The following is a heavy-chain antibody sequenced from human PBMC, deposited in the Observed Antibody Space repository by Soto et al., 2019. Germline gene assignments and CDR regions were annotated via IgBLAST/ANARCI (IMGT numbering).Heavy chain of an antibody. CDR2: VSHDGIIQ. CDR3: GKEGTPYTSSHLDN. V-gene: IGHV3-30*18. D-gene: IGHD6-19*01. CDR1: GFTFRTFG. Sequence: QVQLVESGGGVVQSGRSLRLSCVASGFTFRTFGMQWVRQVPGKGLEWVAVVSHDGIIQHYADSVKGRFSISRDNFKNTVYLQMHRLRPDDTAVYYCGKEGTPYTSSHLDNWGQGTLVTVSS. J-gene: IGHJ4*02.